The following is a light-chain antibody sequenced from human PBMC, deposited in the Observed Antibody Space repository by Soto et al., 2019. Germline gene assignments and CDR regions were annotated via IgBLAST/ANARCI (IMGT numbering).Light chain of an antibody. CDR2: DAR. Sequence: SVLTQPASVSGSPGQSITISCTGTSSDAGGYNYVSWYQQHPGKAPKLMIYDARNRPSGVSNRFSGSKSVNTASLTISGLQAEDEADYYCSSYTTISTYVFGTGTKVTVL. CDR1: SSDAGGYNY. V-gene: IGLV2-14*01. J-gene: IGLJ1*01. CDR3: SSYTTISTYV.